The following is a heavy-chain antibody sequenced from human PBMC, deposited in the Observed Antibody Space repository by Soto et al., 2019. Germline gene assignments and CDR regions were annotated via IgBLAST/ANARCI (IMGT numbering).Heavy chain of an antibody. V-gene: IGHV3-7*01. CDR3: ARVAFPLDYYFDY. J-gene: IGHJ4*02. CDR2: IKQDGSEK. D-gene: IGHD2-21*01. Sequence: GGSLRLSCAASGFTFSSYWMSWVRQAPGKGLEWVANIKQDGSEKYYVDSVKGRFTISRDNAKNSLYLQMNSLRAEDTAVYYCARVAFPLDYYFDYWGQGTLVTVSS. CDR1: GFTFSSYW.